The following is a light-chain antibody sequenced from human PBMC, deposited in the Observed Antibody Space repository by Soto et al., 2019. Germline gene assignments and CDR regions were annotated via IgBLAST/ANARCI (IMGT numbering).Light chain of an antibody. V-gene: IGKV1-5*03. Sequence: DIQMTQSPSTLSASVGGRVTITCRASQSINTWLAWYQQKPGKAPKLLIYRASTLESGVPSRFSGSGSGTEFTHTISSLQPDDFSTYYCQHYNTYSGTFGPGTKVDI. J-gene: IGKJ3*01. CDR2: RAS. CDR1: QSINTW. CDR3: QHYNTYSGT.